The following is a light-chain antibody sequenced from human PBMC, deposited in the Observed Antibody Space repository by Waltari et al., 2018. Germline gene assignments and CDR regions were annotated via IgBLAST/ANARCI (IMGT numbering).Light chain of an antibody. V-gene: IGKV1-5*03. CDR1: QTITTW. CDR2: KGS. Sequence: IQMTQSPSTVSASVGDRVTITCRANQTITTWVVWYQQKPGRAPKLLIYKGSALESGVPSRFSGRGSGTQFTLTITSLQPDESATYYCQQYNSYSLTFGGGTKVVI. J-gene: IGKJ4*01. CDR3: QQYNSYSLT.